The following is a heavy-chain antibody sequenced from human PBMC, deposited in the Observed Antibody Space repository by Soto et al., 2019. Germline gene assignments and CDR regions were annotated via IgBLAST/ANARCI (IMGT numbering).Heavy chain of an antibody. CDR1: GGSISSSSYY. Sequence: QLQLQESGPGLVKPSETLSLTCTVSGGSISSSSYYWGWIRQPPGKGLEWIGSFYYSGSTYYNPSLTRRVTISVDTSNNQFSLKLSSVTAADTAVYYCARWDPVTTTGNAFYIWGQGTMVTVSS. CDR2: FYYSGST. D-gene: IGHD4-17*01. CDR3: ARWDPVTTTGNAFYI. J-gene: IGHJ3*02. V-gene: IGHV4-39*01.